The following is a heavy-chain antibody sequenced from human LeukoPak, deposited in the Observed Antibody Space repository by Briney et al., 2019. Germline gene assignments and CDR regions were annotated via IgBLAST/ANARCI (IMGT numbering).Heavy chain of an antibody. V-gene: IGHV3-23*01. D-gene: IGHD3-10*01. CDR2: ISGSGTNT. Sequence: GGSLRLSCAASGFTFSSYAMSWVRQAPGKGLEWVSAISGSGTNTYYADSVKGRFTISRDNAKNSLYLQMNSLRAEDTAVYYCARSSRYGSGSYRFSYWGQGTLVTVSS. CDR3: ARSSRYGSGSYRFSY. J-gene: IGHJ4*02. CDR1: GFTFSSYA.